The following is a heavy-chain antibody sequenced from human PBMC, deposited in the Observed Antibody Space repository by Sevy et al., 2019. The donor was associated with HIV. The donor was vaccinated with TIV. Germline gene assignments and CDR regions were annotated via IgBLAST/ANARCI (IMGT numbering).Heavy chain of an antibody. Sequence: GGSLRLSCAASGFTFSSYAMSWVRQAPGKGLEWVSAISGSGGSTYYADSVKGRFTISRDNSKNTLYLQMNSLRAEDTAVYYCSGYYGSGSRRGNAFDIWGQGTMVTVS. CDR3: SGYYGSGSRRGNAFDI. D-gene: IGHD3-10*01. CDR2: ISGSGGST. V-gene: IGHV3-23*01. CDR1: GFTFSSYA. J-gene: IGHJ3*02.